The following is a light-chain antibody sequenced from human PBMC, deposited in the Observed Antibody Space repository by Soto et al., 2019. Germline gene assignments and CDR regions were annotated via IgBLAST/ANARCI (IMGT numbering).Light chain of an antibody. CDR2: ANT. Sequence: QSALTQPPSVSGAPGQRVTISCTGSSSNIGAGYDVHWYQQLPGTAPKLLIFANTFRPSGVPDRVSGSKSGTSGSLAITGLQADDEADYYCQSYDSSLNTYVFGTGTKVTVL. CDR1: SSNIGAGYD. CDR3: QSYDSSLNTYV. J-gene: IGLJ1*01. V-gene: IGLV1-40*01.